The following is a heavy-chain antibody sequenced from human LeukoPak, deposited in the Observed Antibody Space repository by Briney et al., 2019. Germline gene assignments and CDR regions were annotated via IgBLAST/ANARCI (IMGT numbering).Heavy chain of an antibody. D-gene: IGHD3-22*01. V-gene: IGHV3-15*01. CDR2: HKSKTDGGAT. Sequence: PGASLRLSCAASGFTFSNAWMSWVRQASGKGIECVGRHKSKTDGGATDYAAPVKGRFTISRDDSKNTLYLQMNSLKTEDTAVYYCTTDWDFYDSSGFYYGFDSWGQGTLVTVSS. J-gene: IGHJ4*02. CDR1: GFTFSNAW. CDR3: TTDWDFYDSSGFYYGFDS.